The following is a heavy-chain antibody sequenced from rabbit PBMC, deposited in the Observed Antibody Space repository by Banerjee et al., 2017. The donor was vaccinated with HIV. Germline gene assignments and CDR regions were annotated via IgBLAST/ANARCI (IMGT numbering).Heavy chain of an antibody. CDR1: GFDLSSSYY. J-gene: IGHJ4*01. CDR3: ARVPNYGGYGYAFNL. Sequence: QQQLEESGGDLVKPEGSLTLTCTASGFDLSSSYYMCWVRQAPGKGLEWIACIYAGSSGNTYYASWAKGRFTISKTSSTTVTLQMTSLTAADTATYFCARVPNYGGYGYAFNLWGQGTLVTVS. D-gene: IGHD6-1*01. CDR2: IYAGSSGNT. V-gene: IGHV1S45*01.